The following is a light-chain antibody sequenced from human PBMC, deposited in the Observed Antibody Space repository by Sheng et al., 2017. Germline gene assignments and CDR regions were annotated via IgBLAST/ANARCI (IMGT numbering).Light chain of an antibody. Sequence: EIVLTQSPGTLSLSPGERATLSCRASQTVSSNYLAWYQQKSGQAPRLLIYAASNRATGIPGRFSGSGSGTDFTLTITRLEADDFAVYYCQQYNSSPPITFGRGTRLEIK. CDR1: QTVSSNY. CDR3: QQYNSSPPIT. V-gene: IGKV3-20*01. J-gene: IGKJ5*01. CDR2: AAS.